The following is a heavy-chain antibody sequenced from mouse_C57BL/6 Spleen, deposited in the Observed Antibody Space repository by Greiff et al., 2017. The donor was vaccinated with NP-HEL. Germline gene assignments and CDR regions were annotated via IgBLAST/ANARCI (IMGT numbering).Heavy chain of an antibody. V-gene: IGHV1-69*01. CDR2: IDPSDSYT. CDR1: GYTFTSYW. D-gene: IGHD1-1*01. J-gene: IGHJ4*01. Sequence: QVQLQQPGAELVMPGASVKLSCKASGYTFTSYWMHWVKQRPGQGLEWIGEIDPSDSYTNYNQKFKGKSTLTVDKSSSTAYMQLSSLTSEDSAVYYCARWGVVATDYAMDYWGQGTSVTVSS. CDR3: ARWGVVATDYAMDY.